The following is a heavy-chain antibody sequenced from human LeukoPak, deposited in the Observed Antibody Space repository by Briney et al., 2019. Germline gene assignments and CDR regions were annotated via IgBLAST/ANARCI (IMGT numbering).Heavy chain of an antibody. CDR1: GGTFSSYA. CDR3: AREGIAAEGLFDY. Sequence: SLKVSCKASGGTFSSYAISWVRQAPGQGLEWMGGIIPIFGTANYAQKFQGRVTITADESTSTAYMELSSLRSEDTAVYYCAREGIAAEGLFDYWGQGTLVTVSS. J-gene: IGHJ4*02. CDR2: IIPIFGTA. D-gene: IGHD6-13*01. V-gene: IGHV1-69*13.